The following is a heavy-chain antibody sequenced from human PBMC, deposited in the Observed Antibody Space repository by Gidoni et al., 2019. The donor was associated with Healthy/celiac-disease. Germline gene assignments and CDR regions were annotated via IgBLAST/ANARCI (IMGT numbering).Heavy chain of an antibody. D-gene: IGHD6-25*01. CDR2: IYHSGTT. V-gene: IGHV4-59*01. CDR3: ARGPPRLYFDY. J-gene: IGHJ4*02. Sequence: QVQLQESGPGLVRPSETLSLICTVSGDSISSYDWSWIRQPPGKGLEWIGYIYHSGTTNYNPSLKSRVTMAIDMSKNQFSLKLNSVTAADAAIYYCARGPPRLYFDYWGQGALVTVSS. CDR1: GDSISSYD.